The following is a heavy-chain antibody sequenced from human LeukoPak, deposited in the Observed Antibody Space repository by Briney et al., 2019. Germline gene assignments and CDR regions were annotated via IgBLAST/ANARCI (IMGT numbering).Heavy chain of an antibody. CDR2: IGASDGST. J-gene: IGHJ6*02. CDR1: GFTFGSYA. D-gene: IGHD2-21*01. CDR3: AKARGDRSSYGMDA. Sequence: PGGSLRLPCAASGFTFGSYAMSWVRQAPGKGLEWVSAIGASDGSTYYADSVKGQFTISRDNSKNTLYLQMNSLRAEDTAVYYCAKARGDRSSYGMDAWGQGTTVTVSS. V-gene: IGHV3-23*01.